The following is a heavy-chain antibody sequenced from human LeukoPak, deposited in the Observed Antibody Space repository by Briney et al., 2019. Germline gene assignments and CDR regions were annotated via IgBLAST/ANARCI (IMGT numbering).Heavy chain of an antibody. CDR2: IYHSGST. CDR3: ARSILRYYYNASGYYPYYFDY. CDR1: GGSISSSNW. J-gene: IGHJ4*02. Sequence: SGTLSLTCAVSGGSISSSNWWSWVRPPPGKGLEWIGEIYHSGSTNYNPSVKSRVIMSVDTSKNQFSLALRSVTAADTAVYYCARSILRYYYNASGYYPYYFDYWGQGMLVTVSS. V-gene: IGHV4-4*02. D-gene: IGHD3-22*01.